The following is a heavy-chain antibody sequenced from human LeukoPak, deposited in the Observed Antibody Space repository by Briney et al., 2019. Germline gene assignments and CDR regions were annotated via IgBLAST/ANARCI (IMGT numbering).Heavy chain of an antibody. CDR2: MYPGDSDI. D-gene: IGHD6-19*01. CDR3: VRHPSYSSGWPLDY. CDR1: GYSFTTYW. J-gene: IGHJ4*02. V-gene: IGHV5-51*01. Sequence: GESLKISCKGSGYSFTTYWIGWVRQTPGKGLEWMGIMYPGDSDIRYSPFFQGQVTISADKSISTAYLQWSSLKASDTAMYYCVRHPSYSSGWPLDYWGQGTLVTVSS.